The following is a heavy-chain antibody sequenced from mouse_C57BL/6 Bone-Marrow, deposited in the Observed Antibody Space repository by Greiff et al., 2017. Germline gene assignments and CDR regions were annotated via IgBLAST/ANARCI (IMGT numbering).Heavy chain of an antibody. CDR1: GYTFTSYW. V-gene: IGHV1-7*01. D-gene: IGHD2-10*01. J-gene: IGHJ2*01. Sequence: VKVVESGAELAKPGASVKLSCKASGYTFTSYWMHWVKQRPGQGLEWIGYINPSSGYTKYNQKFKDKATLTADKSSSTAYMQLSSLTYEGSAVYYCARPYSLCYFDDWGKGTTLTVSS. CDR3: ARPYSLCYFDD. CDR2: INPSSGYT.